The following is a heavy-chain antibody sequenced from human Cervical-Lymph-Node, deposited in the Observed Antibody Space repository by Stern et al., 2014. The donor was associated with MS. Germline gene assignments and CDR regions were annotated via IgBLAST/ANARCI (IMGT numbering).Heavy chain of an antibody. V-gene: IGHV1-58*02. CDR3: ASERYTYYDDQRPPGGFDP. D-gene: IGHD5-18*01. Sequence: QLEESGPEVKKPGTSVKVSCKASGITFSHSAIQWLRQARGQGPEWVGWVVVFNGDVNYAPRFQERVTITRDMSTSTVYMELRSLKSEDTAIYYCASERYTYYDDQRPPGGFDPWGQGTLVTVSS. CDR1: GITFSHSA. CDR2: VVVFNGDV. J-gene: IGHJ5*02.